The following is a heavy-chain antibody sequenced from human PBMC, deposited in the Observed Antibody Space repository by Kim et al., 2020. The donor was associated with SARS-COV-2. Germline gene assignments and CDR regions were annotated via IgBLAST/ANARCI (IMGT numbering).Heavy chain of an antibody. Sequence: SVKVSCKASGGTFSSYAISWVRQAPGQGLEWMGGIIPIFGTANYAQKFQGRVTITADESTSTAYMELSSLRSEDTAVYYCASPHPFGGIVVVITLHDAFDIWGQGTMVTVSS. J-gene: IGHJ3*02. V-gene: IGHV1-69*13. CDR1: GGTFSSYA. D-gene: IGHD3-22*01. CDR2: IIPIFGTA. CDR3: ASPHPFGGIVVVITLHDAFDI.